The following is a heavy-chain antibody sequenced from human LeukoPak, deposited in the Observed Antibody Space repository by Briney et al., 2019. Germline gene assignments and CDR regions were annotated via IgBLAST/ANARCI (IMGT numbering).Heavy chain of an antibody. CDR2: IYYSGST. D-gene: IGHD6-19*01. CDR3: ARHPPSVGYSSGWCFDY. CDR1: GGSISSYY. J-gene: IGHJ4*02. V-gene: IGHV4-59*08. Sequence: SETPSLTCTVSGGSISSYYWSWIRQPPGKGLEWIGYIYYSGSTNYNPSLKSRVTISVDTSKNQFSLKLSSVTAAGTAVYYCARHPPSVGYSSGWCFDYWGQGTLVTVSS.